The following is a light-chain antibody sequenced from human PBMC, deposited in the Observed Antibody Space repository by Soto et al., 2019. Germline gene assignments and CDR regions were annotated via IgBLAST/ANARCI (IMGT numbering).Light chain of an antibody. CDR2: GTS. CDR1: QSVRSNC. CDR3: QQYGRPPQT. Sequence: EIVLTQSPGTLSLSPGERATLSCRASQSVRSNCLAWYQHKPGQAPRLLIYGTSSRATDIPDRFTGSGSGTDFTLTISRLEPEDFAVYSCQQYGRPPQTVGQGTKVDSK. J-gene: IGKJ1*01. V-gene: IGKV3-20*01.